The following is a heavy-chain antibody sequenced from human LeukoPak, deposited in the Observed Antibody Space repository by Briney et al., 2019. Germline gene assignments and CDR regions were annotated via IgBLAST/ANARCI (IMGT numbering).Heavy chain of an antibody. J-gene: IGHJ4*02. CDR3: ARDRDTAMGL. Sequence: GRSLRLSCAASGFTFSNYAMHWVRQAPGKGLEWVAIISYVGNDKYYTDSVKGRFTISRDKSKNTLYLQMNSLRAEDTAVYYCARDRDTAMGLWGQGTLVTVSS. CDR2: ISYVGNDK. V-gene: IGHV3-30-3*01. CDR1: GFTFSNYA. D-gene: IGHD5-18*01.